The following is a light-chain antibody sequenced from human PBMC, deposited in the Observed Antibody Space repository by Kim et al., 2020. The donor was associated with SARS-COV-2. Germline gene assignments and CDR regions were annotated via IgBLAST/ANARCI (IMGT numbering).Light chain of an antibody. V-gene: IGKV3-15*01. CDR3: QQYNNWPLYT. CDR1: QSISSN. Sequence: EVVMTQSPATLSVSPGERATPSCRASQSISSNLAWYQHKPGQAPRLLIFGASTRATGIPTRFSGSGSETDFTLTISSLQSEDFAVYYCQQYNNWPLYTFGQGTKLEI. J-gene: IGKJ2*01. CDR2: GAS.